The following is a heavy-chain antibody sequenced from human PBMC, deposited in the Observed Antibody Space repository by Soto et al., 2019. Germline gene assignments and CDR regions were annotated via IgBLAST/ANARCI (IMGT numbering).Heavy chain of an antibody. CDR2: ISAYNGNT. Sequence: QVQLVQSGGEVKKPGASVKVSCKASGYTFTTYDLSWVRQAPGQGLEWMGWISAYNGNTNYAQNLQGRVTMTTDTSTSTAYMELRSLRSDDTAVYYCARVIGYYYHMEVWGQGTTVTVSS. CDR1: GYTFTTYD. D-gene: IGHD3-22*01. V-gene: IGHV1-18*01. CDR3: ARVIGYYYHMEV. J-gene: IGHJ6*02.